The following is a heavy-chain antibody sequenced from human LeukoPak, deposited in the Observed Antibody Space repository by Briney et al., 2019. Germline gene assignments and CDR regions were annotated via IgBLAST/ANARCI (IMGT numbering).Heavy chain of an antibody. CDR3: ARGGYYDSWYFDY. D-gene: IGHD3-22*01. V-gene: IGHV4-34*01. CDR2: INHSGST. Sequence: SETLSLTCAVYGGSFSGYYWSWIRQPPGKGLEWIGEINHSGSTNYNPSLKSRVTISVDTSKNQFSLKLSSVTAADTAVYYCARGGYYDSWYFDYWGQGTLVTVSS. J-gene: IGHJ4*02. CDR1: GGSFSGYY.